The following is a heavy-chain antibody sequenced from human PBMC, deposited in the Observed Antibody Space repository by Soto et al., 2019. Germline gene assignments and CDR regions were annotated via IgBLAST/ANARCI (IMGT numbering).Heavy chain of an antibody. CDR3: AREREPSYYDFWSAHLGPNWFDP. CDR1: GYTFTSYA. J-gene: IGHJ5*02. CDR2: INAGNGNT. V-gene: IGHV1-3*01. D-gene: IGHD3-3*01. Sequence: PSVKVSCKAAGYTFTSYAMHWVRQAPGQRLEWMGWINAGNGNTKYSQKFQGRVTITRDTSASTAYMELSSLRSEDTAVYYCAREREPSYYDFWSAHLGPNWFDPWGQGTLVTVSS.